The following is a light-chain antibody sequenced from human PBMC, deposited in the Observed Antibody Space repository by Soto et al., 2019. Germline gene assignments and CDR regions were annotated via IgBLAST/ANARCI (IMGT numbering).Light chain of an antibody. CDR1: SSDVGGYNY. V-gene: IGLV2-14*01. CDR2: DVS. CDR3: RLYTTCHTRHIV. J-gene: IGLJ1*01. Sequence: QSVLAQPASVSGSPGQSITISCTGTSSDVGGYNYVSWYQQHPGKAPKFMIYDVSNRPSGVSNRFSGSKSGNTASLTISGLQAEDVADYYCRLYTTCHTRHIVFGTWSKVTIL.